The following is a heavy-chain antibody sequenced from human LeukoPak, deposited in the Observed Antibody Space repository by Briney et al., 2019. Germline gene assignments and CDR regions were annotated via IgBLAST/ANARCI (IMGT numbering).Heavy chain of an antibody. CDR1: GFTFSTYS. CDR3: AKGNWGGEYIFNL. D-gene: IGHD7-27*01. V-gene: IGHV3-23*01. Sequence: GGSLRLSCAASGFTFSTYSMSWVRQAPGKGLEWVSGISGTGDGTSYADSVKGRFTISRDNSKNMVFLQMNSLRAEDTAVYCCAKGNWGGEYIFNLWGQGTLVTVSS. J-gene: IGHJ4*02. CDR2: ISGTGDGT.